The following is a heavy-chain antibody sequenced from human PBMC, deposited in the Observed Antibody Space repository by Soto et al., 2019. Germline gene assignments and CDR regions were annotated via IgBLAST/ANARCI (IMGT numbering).Heavy chain of an antibody. J-gene: IGHJ5*02. CDR3: ASVGYGDYPWFAP. CDR1: GGSVSSHLYY. D-gene: IGHD4-17*01. CDR2: VYYNGST. V-gene: IGHV4-61*01. Sequence: QVQLQESGPGLVKPSDTLSLTCSVSGGSVSSHLYYWGWIRQPPGNGLEWIANVYYNGSTNYNPSLKSRVTISLDTSKNQFSLKLSSVTAADTAVYYGASVGYGDYPWFAPCGQVTPGSVSS.